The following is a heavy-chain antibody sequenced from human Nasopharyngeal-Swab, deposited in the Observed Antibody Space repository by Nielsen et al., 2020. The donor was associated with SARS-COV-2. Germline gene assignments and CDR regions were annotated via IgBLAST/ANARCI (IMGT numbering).Heavy chain of an antibody. J-gene: IGHJ4*02. V-gene: IGHV4-31*03. CDR3: ARETLGLGIVVGDY. Sequence: SEPLSLTCTVSGGSTSSGGYYWSSIRQHPGKGLEWIGYIYYSGSTYYNPSLKSRVTISVDTSKNQFSLKLSSVTAADTAVYYCARETLGLGIVVGDYWGQGTLVTVSS. CDR2: IYYSGST. D-gene: IGHD3-22*01. CDR1: GGSTSSGGYY.